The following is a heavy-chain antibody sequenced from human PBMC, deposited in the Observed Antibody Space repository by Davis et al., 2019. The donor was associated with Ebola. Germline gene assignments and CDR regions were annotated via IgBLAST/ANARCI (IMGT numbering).Heavy chain of an antibody. J-gene: IGHJ4*02. CDR2: IYPGDSDT. CDR3: ARTYTGYSGEFDY. V-gene: IGHV5-51*01. Sequence: PGGSLRLSCKGSGYSFTSYWIGWVRQIPGKGLEWMGLIYPGDSDTRYSPSFQGQVTISADKSITTAYLQWSSLKASDTAMYYCARTYTGYSGEFDYWGQGTLVTVSS. CDR1: GYSFTSYW. D-gene: IGHD5-12*01.